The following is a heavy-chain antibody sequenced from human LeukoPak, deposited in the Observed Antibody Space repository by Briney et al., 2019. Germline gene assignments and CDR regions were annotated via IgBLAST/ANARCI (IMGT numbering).Heavy chain of an antibody. CDR2: LHTSGTT. CDR3: VRDWDWRSSYYNYYMDV. Sequence: KSSETLSLTCSVSGASMNSFYWAWVRQPAGKGLEWIGRLHTSGTTNYNPSLKSRVTMSADTSKRQLSLTLRSVTAADTAVYYCVRDWDWRSSYYNYYMDVWGEGTTVTVSS. J-gene: IGHJ6*03. CDR1: GASMNSFY. D-gene: IGHD3-16*01. V-gene: IGHV4-4*07.